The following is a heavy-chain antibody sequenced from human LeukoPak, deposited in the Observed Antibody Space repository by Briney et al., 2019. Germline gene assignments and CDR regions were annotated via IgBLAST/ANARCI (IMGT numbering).Heavy chain of an antibody. CDR2: ISGGGGST. J-gene: IGHJ4*02. Sequence: PGGSLRLSCAASGFTFSSYAMSWVRQAPAKGLEWVSAISGGGGSTYYADSVKGRFTISRGNSKNTLYLQMNSLRAEDTAVYYCAKDYSNYNYFDYWGQGTLVTVSS. CDR1: GFTFSSYA. CDR3: AKDYSNYNYFDY. V-gene: IGHV3-23*01. D-gene: IGHD4-11*01.